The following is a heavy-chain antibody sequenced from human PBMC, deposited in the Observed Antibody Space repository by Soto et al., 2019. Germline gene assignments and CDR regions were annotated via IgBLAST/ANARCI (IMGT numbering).Heavy chain of an antibody. CDR2: INHSGST. CDR1: GGSLSSYY. CDR3: ARVRRLFSGYYHRWFDP. Sequence: SETLSLTCTVSGGSLSSYYWSWIRQPPGKGLEWIGEINHSGSTNYNPSLKSRVTISVDTSKNQFSLKLSSVTAADTAVYYCARVRRLFSGYYHRWFDPWGQGTLVTVSS. V-gene: IGHV4-34*01. D-gene: IGHD3-22*01. J-gene: IGHJ5*02.